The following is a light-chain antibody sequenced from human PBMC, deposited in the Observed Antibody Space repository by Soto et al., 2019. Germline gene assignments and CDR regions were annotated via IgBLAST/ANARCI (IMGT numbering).Light chain of an antibody. Sequence: EIVLTQSPGTLSLSPGERAALSCRASQSVAGSYLAWYQQKPGQAPRLLIYGASRRATGIPDRFSGSGSGTDFTLTISGLEPEDFAVYYCQQYGSSPWTFGQGTKVEIK. J-gene: IGKJ1*01. CDR1: QSVAGSY. CDR3: QQYGSSPWT. CDR2: GAS. V-gene: IGKV3-20*01.